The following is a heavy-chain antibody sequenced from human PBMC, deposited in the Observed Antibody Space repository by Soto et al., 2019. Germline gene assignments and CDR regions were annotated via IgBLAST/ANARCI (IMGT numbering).Heavy chain of an antibody. Sequence: QLQLQESGPGLVKPSETLSLTCTVSGGSISSSSYYWGWIRQPLGKGLERIGSIYYSGSTYYNPSLKSRVTISVDTSKNQFSLKLSSVTAADTAVYYCARSQRWLQLRDAFDIWGQGTMVTVSS. J-gene: IGHJ3*02. CDR1: GGSISSSSYY. CDR2: IYYSGST. CDR3: ARSQRWLQLRDAFDI. V-gene: IGHV4-39*01. D-gene: IGHD5-12*01.